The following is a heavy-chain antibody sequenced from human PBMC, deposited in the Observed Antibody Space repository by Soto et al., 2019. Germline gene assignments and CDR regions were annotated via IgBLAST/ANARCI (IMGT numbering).Heavy chain of an antibody. Sequence: ASVKVSCKASGYTFTSYYMHWVRQAPGQGLEWMGIINPSGGSTSYAQKFQGRVTMTRDTSTSTVYMELSSLRSEDTAVYYCARDLVVAAITNWFDHWGQGTLVTVSS. J-gene: IGHJ5*02. D-gene: IGHD2-15*01. CDR2: INPSGGST. V-gene: IGHV1-46*01. CDR3: ARDLVVAAITNWFDH. CDR1: GYTFTSYY.